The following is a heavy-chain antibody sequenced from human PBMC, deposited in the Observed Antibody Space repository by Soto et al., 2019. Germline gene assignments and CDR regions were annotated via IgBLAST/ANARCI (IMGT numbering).Heavy chain of an antibody. J-gene: IGHJ4*02. V-gene: IGHV4-59*08. CDR3: ARQRPDPTAARYFDF. D-gene: IGHD6-6*01. CDR1: GGTISSFY. CDR2: IYGSGGT. Sequence: QVQLQESGPGLVEPSETLSLTCTVSGGTISSFYWSWIRQPPGKGPEWIGYIYGSGGTSYNPSLRGRVIISVDTSKNQFSLKLSSMTAADTAVYYCARQRPDPTAARYFDFWGQGTLVTVSS.